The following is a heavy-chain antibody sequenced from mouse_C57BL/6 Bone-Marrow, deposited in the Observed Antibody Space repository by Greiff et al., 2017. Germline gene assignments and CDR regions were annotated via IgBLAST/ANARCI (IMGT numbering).Heavy chain of an antibody. J-gene: IGHJ3*01. CDR1: GYTFTSYG. CDR3: ERSGVYYCNFAD. V-gene: IGHV1-81*01. CDR2: IYPSSGNT. D-gene: IGHD2-1*01. Sequence: VQLQQSGAELVRPGASVKLSCKASGYTFTSYGIRWVKQRTGQGLEWIGEIYPSSGNTYYNETFKGKATLTADKSSSTAYMELRSLTSEDSAVYFCERSGVYYCNFADWGQGTLVTVSA.